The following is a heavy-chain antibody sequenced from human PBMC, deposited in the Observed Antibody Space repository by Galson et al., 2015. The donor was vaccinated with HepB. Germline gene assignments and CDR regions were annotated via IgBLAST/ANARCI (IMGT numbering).Heavy chain of an antibody. J-gene: IGHJ2*01. CDR1: GGSFSGYY. Sequence: ETLSLTCAVYGGSFSGYYWSWIRQPPGKGLEWIGEINHSGSTNYNPSLKSRVTISVDTSKNQFSLKLSSVTAADTAVYYCAGRRSYGDSIGWYFDLWGRGTLVTVSS. V-gene: IGHV4-34*01. CDR3: AGRRSYGDSIGWYFDL. CDR2: INHSGST. D-gene: IGHD4-17*01.